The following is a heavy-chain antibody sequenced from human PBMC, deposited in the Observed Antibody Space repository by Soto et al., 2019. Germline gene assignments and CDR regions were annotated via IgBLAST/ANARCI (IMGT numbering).Heavy chain of an antibody. CDR3: ARAGAARWYFDY. J-gene: IGHJ4*02. D-gene: IGHD6-6*01. Sequence: SETLSLTXAVSGGSISSSNWWSWVRQPPGKGLEWIGEIYHSGSTNYNPSLKSRVTISVDKSKNQFSLKLSSVTAADTAVYYCARAGAARWYFDYWGQGTLVTVSS. V-gene: IGHV4-4*02. CDR2: IYHSGST. CDR1: GGSISSSNW.